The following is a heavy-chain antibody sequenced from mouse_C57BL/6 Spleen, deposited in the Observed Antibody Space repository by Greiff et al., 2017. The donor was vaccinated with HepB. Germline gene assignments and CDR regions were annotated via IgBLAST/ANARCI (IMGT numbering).Heavy chain of an antibody. CDR1: GYAFSSSW. J-gene: IGHJ3*01. V-gene: IGHV1-82*01. CDR3: ARDGVRFAY. Sequence: QVQLQQSGPELVKPGASVKISCKASGYAFSSSWMNWVKQRPGKGLEWIGRIYPGDGDTNYNGKFKGKATLTADKSSSTAYMQLSSLTSEDSAVYFCARDGVRFAYWGQGTLSLSLQ. CDR2: IYPGDGDT.